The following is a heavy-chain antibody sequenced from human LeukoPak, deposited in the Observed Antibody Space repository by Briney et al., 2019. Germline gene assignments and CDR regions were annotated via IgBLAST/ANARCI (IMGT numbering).Heavy chain of an antibody. CDR3: ARHLRITIFGVVSKSTYFDY. Sequence: SETLSLTCAVYGGSFSGYYWSWIRQPPGKGLEWIGEINHSGSTNYNPSLKSRVTISVDTSKNQFSLKLSSVTAADTAVYYCARHLRITIFGVVSKSTYFDYWGQGTLVTVSS. CDR2: INHSGST. V-gene: IGHV4-34*01. CDR1: GGSFSGYY. D-gene: IGHD3-3*01. J-gene: IGHJ4*02.